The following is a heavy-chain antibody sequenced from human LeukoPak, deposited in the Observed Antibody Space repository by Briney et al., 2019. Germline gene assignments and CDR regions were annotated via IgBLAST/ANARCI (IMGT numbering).Heavy chain of an antibody. CDR3: ARGPAGYN. V-gene: IGHV3-48*03. D-gene: IGHD1-1*01. J-gene: IGHJ4*02. CDR1: GFTFGTYE. CDR2: ISSSGNTI. Sequence: GSLRLSCAGSGFTFGTYEMNWVRQAPGKGLEWISYISSSGNTIYYADSVKGRFTISRDNSKNTLYLQMNSLRAEDTAVYHCARGPAGYNWGQGTLVTVSS.